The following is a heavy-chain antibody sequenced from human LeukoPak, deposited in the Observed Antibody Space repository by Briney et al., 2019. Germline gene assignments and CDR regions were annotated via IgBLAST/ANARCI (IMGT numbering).Heavy chain of an antibody. Sequence: ASVKVSCKASGYTFTSYYMHWVRQAPGQGLEWMGIINPSGGSTSYAQKFQGRVTMTRDTSTSTVYMELSSLRSEDTAVYYCASFADSDTAMVWAFDIWGQGTMVTVSS. CDR1: GYTFTSYY. CDR2: INPSGGST. J-gene: IGHJ3*02. CDR3: ASFADSDTAMVWAFDI. D-gene: IGHD5-18*01. V-gene: IGHV1-46*01.